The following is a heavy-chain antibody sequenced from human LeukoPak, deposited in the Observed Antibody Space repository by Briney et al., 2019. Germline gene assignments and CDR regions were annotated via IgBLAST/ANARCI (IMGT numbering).Heavy chain of an antibody. Sequence: PGGSLRLSCTVSGFTFSDYYMSWVRQAPGKGLEWVANIKEDGRETYYADSVKGRFTISRDNANKSLFLQMDSLRAEDTAVYYCARDKDRGWLQLKDTGLDSWGQGTLVTVSS. V-gene: IGHV3-7*01. CDR2: IKEDGRET. D-gene: IGHD5-24*01. CDR3: ARDKDRGWLQLKDTGLDS. CDR1: GFTFSDYY. J-gene: IGHJ5*01.